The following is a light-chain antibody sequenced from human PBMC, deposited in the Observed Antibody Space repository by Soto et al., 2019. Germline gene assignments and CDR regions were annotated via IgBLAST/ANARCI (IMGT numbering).Light chain of an antibody. V-gene: IGLV2-14*03. CDR2: AVT. J-gene: IGLJ2*01. CDR1: TSDIGGYNY. Sequence: QSVLTQPASVSGSPGQSITISCTGTTSDIGGYNYVSWYQQHPGKAPRLMIYAVTNRPSGVSNRFSGSKSGNTASLTISGLQAEDEADYYCISYTSSSPVVFGGGTKLTVL. CDR3: ISYTSSSPVV.